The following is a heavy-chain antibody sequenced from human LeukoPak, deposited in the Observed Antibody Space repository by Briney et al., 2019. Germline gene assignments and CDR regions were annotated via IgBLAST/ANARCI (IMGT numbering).Heavy chain of an antibody. CDR2: IYSGGIT. J-gene: IGHJ4*02. CDR3: ARDTVTDSIADY. Sequence: GGSLRLSCAASEFTVSSNYMSWVRQAPGKGLEWVSVIYSGGITNYADSVKGRFTISRDNAKNSLYLQMNSLRAEDTAVYYCARDTVTDSIADYWGQGTLVTVSS. CDR1: EFTVSSNY. D-gene: IGHD4-17*01. V-gene: IGHV3-53*01.